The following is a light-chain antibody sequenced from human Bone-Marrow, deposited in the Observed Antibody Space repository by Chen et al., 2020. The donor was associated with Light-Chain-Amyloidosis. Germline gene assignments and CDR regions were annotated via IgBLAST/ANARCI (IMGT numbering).Light chain of an antibody. J-gene: IGLJ2*01. CDR1: DLPTKY. V-gene: IGLV3-25*03. Sequence: SFEPAQPPSGSVSPRQTARIPRPGDDLPTKYSYWYQQKPGPAPVLGIHRDTERPSGISERFSGSSSGTTATVTISGVQAEDEADYHCQSADSSGTYEVIFGGGTKLTVL. CDR3: QSADSSGTYEVI. CDR2: RDT.